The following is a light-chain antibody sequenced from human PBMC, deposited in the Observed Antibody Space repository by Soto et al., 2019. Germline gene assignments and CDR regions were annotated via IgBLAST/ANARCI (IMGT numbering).Light chain of an antibody. CDR2: SAS. Sequence: DIQMTQSPSSLSASVGDRVTITCRASQSLSTYLNWYQQKPGKAPEFLIYSASSLQSGVPSRFSGSGSGTYFTISSNSLQPEDFATYYCHQSYSPPWTFGHGTKVEIK. J-gene: IGKJ1*01. CDR3: HQSYSPPWT. V-gene: IGKV1-39*01. CDR1: QSLSTY.